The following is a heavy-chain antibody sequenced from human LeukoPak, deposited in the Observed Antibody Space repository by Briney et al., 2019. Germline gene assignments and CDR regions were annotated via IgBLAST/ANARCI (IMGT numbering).Heavy chain of an antibody. CDR3: AAGGGNTFNP. Sequence: PGGSLRLSCAASGSTFSSQALSWVRQAPGKGLEWVSSFTGSDGNIHYADSVKGRFTLSRDSSKETMYPQMISLRADDTATYYCAAGGGNTFNPWGQGILVTVSS. CDR2: FTGSDGNI. J-gene: IGHJ5*02. V-gene: IGHV3-23*01. CDR1: GSTFSSQA. D-gene: IGHD1/OR15-1a*01.